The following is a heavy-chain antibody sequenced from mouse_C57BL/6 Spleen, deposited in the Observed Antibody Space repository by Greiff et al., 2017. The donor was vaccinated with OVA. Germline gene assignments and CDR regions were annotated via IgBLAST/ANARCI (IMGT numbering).Heavy chain of an antibody. D-gene: IGHD1-1*01. CDR3: ARSLLAMDY. V-gene: IGHV7-3*01. CDR2: IRNKANGYTT. Sequence: EVMLVESGGGLVQPGGSLSLSCAASGFTFTDYYMSWVRQPPGKALEWLGVIRNKANGYTTEYSASVQGRFTITRENSQNILYRQMTALGAEDSATYYCARSLLAMDYWGQGTSVTVSA. CDR1: GFTFTDYY. J-gene: IGHJ4*01.